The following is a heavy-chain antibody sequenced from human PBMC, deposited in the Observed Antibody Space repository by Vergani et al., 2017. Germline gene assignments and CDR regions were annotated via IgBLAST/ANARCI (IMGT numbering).Heavy chain of an antibody. CDR2: INQDGSEK. CDR1: GFSFRNAW. J-gene: IGHJ5*02. D-gene: IGHD3-22*01. V-gene: IGHV3-7*01. Sequence: EVQLVESGGGIVKPGGSLRLSCVASGFSFRNAWMSWVRQAPGKGLEWVANINQDGSEKYYVDSVKGRFTISRDNAKNSLYLQMNSLRAEDTALYYCARINYYGSSGYSLTRWHNWFDPWGQGTLITFSS. CDR3: ARINYYGSSGYSLTRWHNWFDP.